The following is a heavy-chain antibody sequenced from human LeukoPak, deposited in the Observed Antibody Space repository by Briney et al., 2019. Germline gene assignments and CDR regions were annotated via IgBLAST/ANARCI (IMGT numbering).Heavy chain of an antibody. J-gene: IGHJ4*02. Sequence: TSETLSLTCTVSGYSISSGYYWGWIRQPPGKGLEWIGSIYHSGSTYYNPSLKSRVTISVDTSKNQFSLKLSSVTAADTAVYYSARKGIYYYDSSGYRIFDYWGQGTLVTVSS. V-gene: IGHV4-38-2*02. CDR2: IYHSGST. D-gene: IGHD3-22*01. CDR1: GYSISSGYY. CDR3: ARKGIYYYDSSGYRIFDY.